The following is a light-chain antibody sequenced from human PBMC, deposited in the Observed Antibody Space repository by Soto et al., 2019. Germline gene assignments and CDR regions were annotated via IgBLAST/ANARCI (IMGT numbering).Light chain of an antibody. Sequence: QSALTQPPSASGTPGQSITISCSGGSSNIGSNTVNWYQQIPGTAPELLIYTNFRRPSGVPDRFSGSKSVTSASLAISGLQSEDEAHYYCATWDDTLNGWVFGGGTKVTVL. CDR1: SSNIGSNT. J-gene: IGLJ3*02. CDR2: TNF. CDR3: ATWDDTLNGWV. V-gene: IGLV1-44*01.